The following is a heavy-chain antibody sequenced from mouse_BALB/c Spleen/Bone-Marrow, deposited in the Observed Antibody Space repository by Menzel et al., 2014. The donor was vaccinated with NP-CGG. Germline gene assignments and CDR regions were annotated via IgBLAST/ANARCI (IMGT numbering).Heavy chain of an antibody. CDR1: GYTFTDYA. J-gene: IGHJ3*01. CDR2: ISTYSDNT. CDR3: ARGIYYDSTWFAY. D-gene: IGHD2-4*01. Sequence: VQLQQSGPELVRPGVSVKISCKGSGYTFTDYAMHWVKQSHAKSLEWIGVISTYSDNTIYNQKFKGKATMTVDKSSSTACMELARLTSEDSAIYYCARGIYYDSTWFAYWGQGTLVTVSA. V-gene: IGHV1-67*01.